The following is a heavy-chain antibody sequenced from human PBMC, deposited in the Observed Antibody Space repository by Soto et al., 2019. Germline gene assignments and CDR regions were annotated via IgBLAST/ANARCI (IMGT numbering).Heavy chain of an antibody. CDR1: GGSISSRGSY. CDR2: IYYSGST. Sequence: QLQLQESGPGLVRPSETLSLTCTVPGGSISSRGSYWGGIRQPPGKGLEWIGTIYYSGSTYYNPSLKSRVTISVDTSKNQFSLKLSSVTAADTAVYYCATSNWFDPWGQGTLVTVSS. CDR3: ATSNWFDP. V-gene: IGHV4-39*01. J-gene: IGHJ5*02.